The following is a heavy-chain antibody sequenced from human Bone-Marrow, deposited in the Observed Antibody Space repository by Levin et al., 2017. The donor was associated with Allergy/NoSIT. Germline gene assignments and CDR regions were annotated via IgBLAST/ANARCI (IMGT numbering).Heavy chain of an antibody. V-gene: IGHV3-48*03. D-gene: IGHD3-3*01. CDR2: ISSGSSVI. Sequence: PGGSLRLSCEASGVNFISYEMHWVRQAPGKGLEWVAYISSGSSVIYYAESVKGRFTISRDNAKNSLYLQMNSLRAEDTAVYYCARPLFITTIGVAPLNYWGQGTLVTVSS. CDR1: GVNFISYE. J-gene: IGHJ4*02. CDR3: ARPLFITTIGVAPLNY.